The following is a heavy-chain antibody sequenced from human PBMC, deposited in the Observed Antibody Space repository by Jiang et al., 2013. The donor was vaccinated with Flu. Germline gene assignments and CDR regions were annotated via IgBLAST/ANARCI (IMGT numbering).Heavy chain of an antibody. CDR2: MYYSGST. V-gene: IGHV4-59*08. CDR3: ARGGGSSSSGFDP. J-gene: IGHJ5*02. D-gene: IGHD6-6*01. Sequence: PGLVRPSETLSLTCSVSGGSVSGYYWSWIRQPPGKGLEWIGYMYYSGSTNYNPSLKSRVTISVDTSKNHFSLKLSSVTAADTAVYYCARGGGSSSSGFDPWGQGTLVTVSS. CDR1: GGSVSGYY.